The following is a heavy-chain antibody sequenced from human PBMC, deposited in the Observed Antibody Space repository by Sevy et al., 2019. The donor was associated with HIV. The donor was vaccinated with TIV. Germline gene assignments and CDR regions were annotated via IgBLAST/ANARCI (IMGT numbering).Heavy chain of an antibody. D-gene: IGHD2-8*01. CDR1: GFTFSKYS. J-gene: IGHJ4*02. CDR3: AREGCTKPHDY. CDR2: LSFGCGEI. V-gene: IGHV3-23*01. Sequence: GGSLRLSCAASGFTFSKYSMSWVGQPPGKGLEWVSTLSFGCGEINYADSVKGRFTISRENSKSSVYLQMNNLRPEDTAVYYCAREGCTKPHDYWGQGTLVTVSS.